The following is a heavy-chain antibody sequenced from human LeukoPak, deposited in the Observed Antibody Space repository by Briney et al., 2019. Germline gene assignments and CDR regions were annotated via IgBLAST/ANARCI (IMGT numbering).Heavy chain of an antibody. CDR3: ATDVTGGAISF. CDR1: GFTFSTYA. J-gene: IGHJ4*02. Sequence: GGSLRLSCAASGFTFSTYAMSWVRQAPGKGLEWVSIITSSGGSTNYADSVKGRFTISRDNSKNTLYLQMDSLKPDDTAVYYCATDVTGGAISFWGQGALVTVSS. D-gene: IGHD1-14*01. CDR2: ITSSGGST. V-gene: IGHV3-23*01.